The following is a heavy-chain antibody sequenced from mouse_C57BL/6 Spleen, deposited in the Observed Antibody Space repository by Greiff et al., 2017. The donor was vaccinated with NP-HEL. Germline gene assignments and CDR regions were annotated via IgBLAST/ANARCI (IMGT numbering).Heavy chain of an antibody. D-gene: IGHD4-1*01. Sequence: EVKVVESGGDLVKPGGSLKLSCAASGFTFSSYGMSWVRQTPDKRLEWVATISSGGSYTYYPDSVKGRFTISRDNAKNTLYLQMSSLKSEDTAMYYCASPGTSFDYWGQGTTLTVSS. J-gene: IGHJ2*01. CDR2: ISSGGSYT. CDR1: GFTFSSYG. V-gene: IGHV5-6*01. CDR3: ASPGTSFDY.